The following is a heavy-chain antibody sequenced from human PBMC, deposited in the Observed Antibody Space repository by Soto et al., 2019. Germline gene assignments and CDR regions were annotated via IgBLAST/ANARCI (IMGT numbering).Heavy chain of an antibody. Sequence: SEALSLTCAVYGGSFSGYYWTWIRQPPGTGLEWIGEINHSGSTNYNPSLKSRVTISVDTSKNQFSLKLTSVTAADTAVYYCARSPVVITQYYFDYWGQGTLVTVSS. D-gene: IGHD3-22*01. CDR1: GGSFSGYY. V-gene: IGHV4-34*01. CDR2: INHSGST. J-gene: IGHJ4*02. CDR3: ARSPVVITQYYFDY.